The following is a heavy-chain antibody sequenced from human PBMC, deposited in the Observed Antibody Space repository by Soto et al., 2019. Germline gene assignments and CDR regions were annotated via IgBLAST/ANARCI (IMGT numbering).Heavy chain of an antibody. Sequence: EVQLLESGRGLVQPGGSLRLSCAASGFTFGTYAMSWIRQAPGKGLEWVSSISASGATTYYADSVKGRFTISRDNSKNTLYLQMNRLRAEDTAIYYCTKDTQDIILVPAAFDYWGQGTLVTVSS. J-gene: IGHJ4*02. CDR1: GFTFGTYA. V-gene: IGHV3-23*01. D-gene: IGHD2-2*01. CDR2: ISASGATT. CDR3: TKDTQDIILVPAAFDY.